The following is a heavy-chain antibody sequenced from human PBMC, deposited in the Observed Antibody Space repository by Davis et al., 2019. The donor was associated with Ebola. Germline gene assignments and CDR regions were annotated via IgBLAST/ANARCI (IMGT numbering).Heavy chain of an antibody. J-gene: IGHJ4*02. CDR3: ARHDDY. V-gene: IGHV3-48*02. CDR2: IGGTGDPI. Sequence: GESLKISCAASGFTFGSYAMNWVRQAPGKGLEWVSYIGGTGDPIYYADSVKGRFTISRDNAKNSVFLQMNSLRDEDTAVYYCARHDDYWGQGTLVTVSS. CDR1: GFTFGSYA.